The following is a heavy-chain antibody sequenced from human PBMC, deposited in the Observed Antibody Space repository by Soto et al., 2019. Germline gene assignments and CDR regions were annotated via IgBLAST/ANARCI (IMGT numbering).Heavy chain of an antibody. CDR2: IYYSGST. D-gene: IGHD2-2*01. CDR3: ARHGRGDCSSTSCSSGYSSSWHPPDAFDI. V-gene: IGHV4-59*08. J-gene: IGHJ3*02. Sequence: SETLSLTCTVSGGSISSYYWSWIRQPPGKGLEWIGYIYYSGSTNYNPSLKSRVTISVDTSKNQFSLKLSSVTAADTAVYYCARHGRGDCSSTSCSSGYSSSWHPPDAFDIWGQGTMVTVSS. CDR1: GGSISSYY.